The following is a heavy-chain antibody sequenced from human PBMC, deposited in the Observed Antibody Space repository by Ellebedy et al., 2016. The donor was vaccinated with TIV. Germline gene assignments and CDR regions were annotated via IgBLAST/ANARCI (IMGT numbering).Heavy chain of an antibody. D-gene: IGHD3-16*02. CDR1: GYTFTSYY. V-gene: IGHV1-46*01. J-gene: IGHJ4*02. CDR2: INPSGGST. Sequence: ASVKVSXXASGYTFTSYYMHWVRQAPGQGLEWMGIINPSGGSTNYAQKFQGRVTMTRDTSTSTVYMELSSLRSEDTAVYYCARVAFGGVIGHFDYWGQGTLVTVSS. CDR3: ARVAFGGVIGHFDY.